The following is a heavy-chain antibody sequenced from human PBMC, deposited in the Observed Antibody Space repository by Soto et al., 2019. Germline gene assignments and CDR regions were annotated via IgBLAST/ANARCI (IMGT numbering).Heavy chain of an antibody. J-gene: IGHJ3*02. D-gene: IGHD5-12*01. V-gene: IGHV1-24*01. Sequence: QVQLVQSGAEVKKPGASVKVSCKVSGYTLTELSMHWVRQAPGKGLEWMGGFDPEDGETIYAQKFQGRVTMNEDTSTDTAYMELSSLRSEDTAVYYCATVAGGGYDYAFDIWGQGTMVTVSS. CDR1: GYTLTELS. CDR2: FDPEDGET. CDR3: ATVAGGGYDYAFDI.